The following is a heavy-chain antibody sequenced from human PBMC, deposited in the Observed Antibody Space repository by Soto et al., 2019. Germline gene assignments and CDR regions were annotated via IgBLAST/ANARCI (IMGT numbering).Heavy chain of an antibody. CDR1: GYTFTSYG. J-gene: IGHJ6*02. CDR3: ARGGYCSSTSCYNYYYYGMDV. V-gene: IGHV1-18*04. D-gene: IGHD2-2*01. Sequence: ASVKVSCKASGYTFTSYGISWVRQAPGQGXEWMGWISAYNGNTNYAQKLQGRVTMTTDTSTSTAYVELRSLRSDDTAVYYCARGGYCSSTSCYNYYYYGMDVWGQGTTVTVSS. CDR2: ISAYNGNT.